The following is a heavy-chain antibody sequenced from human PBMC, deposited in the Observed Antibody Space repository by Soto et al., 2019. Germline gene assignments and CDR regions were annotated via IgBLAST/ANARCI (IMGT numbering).Heavy chain of an antibody. D-gene: IGHD3-10*01. CDR2: IYEGGTT. J-gene: IGHJ4*02. CDR3: ARRGSGHTFDY. V-gene: IGHV4-39*01. Sequence: QLQLQESGPGLVKPSETLSLTCAVAGASISRTGFHWGWIRQPPGQGLEWIGSIYEGGTTFYNSSLKSRVTGSADTSKNQFSLRLTSVTAADTAVYFCARRGSGHTFDYWGQGTLVTVSS. CDR1: GASISRTGFH.